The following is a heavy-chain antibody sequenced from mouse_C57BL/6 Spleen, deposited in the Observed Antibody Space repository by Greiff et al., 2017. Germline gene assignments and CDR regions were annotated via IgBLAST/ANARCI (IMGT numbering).Heavy chain of an antibody. CDR1: GFTFSDYG. CDR2: ISSGSSTI. D-gene: IGHD2-12*01. J-gene: IGHJ4*01. V-gene: IGHV5-17*01. Sequence: EVQGVESGGGLVKPGGSLKLSCAASGFTFSDYGMHWVRQAPEQGLEWVAYISSGSSTIYYADTVKGRFTISRDNAKNTLFLRMTSLTSEDTAMYYCARPLRRLYYAMDYWGQGTSVTVSS. CDR3: ARPLRRLYYAMDY.